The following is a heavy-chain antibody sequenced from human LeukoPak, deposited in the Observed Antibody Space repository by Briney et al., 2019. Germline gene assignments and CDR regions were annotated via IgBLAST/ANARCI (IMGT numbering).Heavy chain of an antibody. CDR2: IYNSGST. D-gene: IGHD6-13*01. CDR3: ASHEGIAAAALGFDY. J-gene: IGHJ4*02. CDR1: GYSISSGYF. Sequence: SETLSLTCTVSGYSISSGYFWGWIRQPPGKGLEWIGTIYNSGSTYYNASLESRVTISVDTSKNQFSLKLSSVTAADTAVYYCASHEGIAAAALGFDYWGQGTLVTVSS. V-gene: IGHV4-38-2*02.